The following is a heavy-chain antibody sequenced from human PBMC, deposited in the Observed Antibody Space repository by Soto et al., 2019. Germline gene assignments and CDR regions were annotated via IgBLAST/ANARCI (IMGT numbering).Heavy chain of an antibody. V-gene: IGHV3-23*01. CDR1: GFTFSSYA. CDR3: VKDDRILGRRYFDL. Sequence: EEQLLESGGGLIQPGGSLSLACAASGFTFSSYAMTWVRQAPGKGLEWVSSISFMDGGTYYADSVKGRLTISRDNSKNTLFLQMNSLRVEDTAVYYCVKDDRILGRRYFDLWGRGTLVTVSS. D-gene: IGHD2-15*01. CDR2: ISFMDGGT. J-gene: IGHJ2*01.